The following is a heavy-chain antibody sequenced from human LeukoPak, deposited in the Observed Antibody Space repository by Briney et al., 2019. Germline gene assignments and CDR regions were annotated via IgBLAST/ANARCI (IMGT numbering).Heavy chain of an antibody. J-gene: IGHJ3*02. D-gene: IGHD2-21*02. Sequence: GGSLRLSCVAPGFAFSAFAISWVRQAPGKGLEWVSAVRGSGGRTFYAASVRGRFTISRDNSKKTVFLQMDSLRAEDTAVYYCAKGGAAMTDAPHGDVVTTTLDGFDIWGQGTMVTVSS. CDR3: AKGGAAMTDAPHGDVVTTTLDGFDI. CDR1: GFAFSAFA. CDR2: VRGSGGRT. V-gene: IGHV3-23*01.